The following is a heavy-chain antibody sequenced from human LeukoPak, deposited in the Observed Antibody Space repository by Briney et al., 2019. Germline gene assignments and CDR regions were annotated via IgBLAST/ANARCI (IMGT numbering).Heavy chain of an antibody. CDR2: ISSSGSTI. CDR1: GFTFSDYY. Sequence: PGGSLRLSCAASGFTFSDYYMSWIRQAPGKGLEWVSYISSSGSTIYYADSVKGRFTISRDNAKNSLYLQMNGLRAEDTAVYYCARVKDCSSTSCFYYYYYMDVWGKGTTVTVSS. CDR3: ARVKDCSSTSCFYYYYYMDV. D-gene: IGHD2-2*01. J-gene: IGHJ6*03. V-gene: IGHV3-11*01.